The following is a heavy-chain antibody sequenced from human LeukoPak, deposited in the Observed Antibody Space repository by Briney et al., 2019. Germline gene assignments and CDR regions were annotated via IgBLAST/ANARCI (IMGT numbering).Heavy chain of an antibody. CDR3: GRAVPPLRTSSAGDL. V-gene: IGHV3-21*01. Sequence: GGSLRLSCSASGFTFSDYDMNWVRQAPGKGLEWVSSISYLSSHVYYGDSVKGRFSISRDNAKNSLYLQMNSLGAEDTAIYYCGRAVPPLRTSSAGDLWGQGILVTVSS. CDR1: GFTFSDYD. CDR2: ISYLSSHV. D-gene: IGHD3-16*01. J-gene: IGHJ4*02.